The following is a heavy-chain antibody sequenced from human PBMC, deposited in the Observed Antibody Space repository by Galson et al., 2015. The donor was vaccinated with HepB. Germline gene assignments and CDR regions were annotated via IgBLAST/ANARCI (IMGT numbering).Heavy chain of an antibody. V-gene: IGHV3-30*18. Sequence: SLRLSCAASGFTFSTYGMHWVRQAPGKGLEWVAVISYDGSNKYYADSVKGRFTISRDNSKNMLYLQMNGLRPEDTALYYYTKERRLLWFGEFNEPFDYWGQGTLVTVSS. D-gene: IGHD3-10*01. CDR3: TKERRLLWFGEFNEPFDY. CDR1: GFTFSTYG. J-gene: IGHJ4*02. CDR2: ISYDGSNK.